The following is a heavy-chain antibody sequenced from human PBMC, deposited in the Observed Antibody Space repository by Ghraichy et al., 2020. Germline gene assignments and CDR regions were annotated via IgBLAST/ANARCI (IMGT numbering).Heavy chain of an antibody. CDR3: ARRYSSGWYFDY. Sequence: SETLSLTCTVSGGSISSYYWSWIRQPPGKGLEWIGYIYYSGSTNYNPSLKSRVTISVDTSKNQFSLKLSSVTAADTAVYYCARRYSSGWYFDYWGQGTLVTVSS. J-gene: IGHJ4*02. V-gene: IGHV4-59*08. CDR2: IYYSGST. CDR1: GGSISSYY. D-gene: IGHD6-19*01.